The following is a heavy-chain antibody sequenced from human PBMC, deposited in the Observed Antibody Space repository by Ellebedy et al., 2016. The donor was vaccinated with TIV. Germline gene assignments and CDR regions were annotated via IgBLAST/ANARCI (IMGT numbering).Heavy chain of an antibody. J-gene: IGHJ6*02. CDR1: GYTFTSYG. CDR2: ISAYNGNT. CDR3: ARDWMRGTLSYYYGMDV. Sequence: AASVKVSCKASGYTFTSYGISWVRQAPGQGLEWMGWISAYNGNTNYAQKVQGRVTMTTATSTSTAYMELRSLRSDDTAVYFCARDWMRGTLSYYYGMDVWGQGTTVTVSS. D-gene: IGHD2/OR15-2a*01. V-gene: IGHV1-18*01.